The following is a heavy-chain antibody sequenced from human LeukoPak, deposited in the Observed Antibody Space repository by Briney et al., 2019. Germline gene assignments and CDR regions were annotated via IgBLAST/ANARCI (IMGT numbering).Heavy chain of an antibody. CDR1: GFTFSSSG. J-gene: IGHJ4*02. V-gene: IGHV3-23*01. Sequence: GGSLRLSCVASGFTFSSSGMGWVRQAPGKGLECVSAISGSDGTTYYADSVRGRFTISRDNSKNTLYLQMNSLRAEDTAVYYCAKPGRDGYNFYYFDYWGQGTRVTVSS. CDR2: ISGSDGTT. D-gene: IGHD5-24*01. CDR3: AKPGRDGYNFYYFDY.